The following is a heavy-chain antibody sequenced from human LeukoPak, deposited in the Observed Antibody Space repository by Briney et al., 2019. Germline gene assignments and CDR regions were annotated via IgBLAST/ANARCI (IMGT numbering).Heavy chain of an antibody. CDR1: GGSISSSSYY. V-gene: IGHV4-39*07. J-gene: IGHJ5*02. Sequence: PSETLSLTCTVSGGSISSSSYYWGWIRQPPGKGLEWIGSIYYSGSTYYNPSLKSRVTISVDTTKNQFSLKLSSVTAADTAVYYCARASEDFWSGQEKTLFDPWGQGTLVTVSS. CDR3: ARASEDFWSGQEKTLFDP. CDR2: IYYSGST. D-gene: IGHD3-3*01.